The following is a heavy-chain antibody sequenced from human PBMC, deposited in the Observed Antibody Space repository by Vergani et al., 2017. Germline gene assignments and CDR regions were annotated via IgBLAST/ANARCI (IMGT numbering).Heavy chain of an antibody. CDR3: ALGSIAGDFDI. Sequence: QVQLQQWGAGLLKPSETLSLTCTVSGGSISSYYWSWIRQPPGKGLEWIGYIYYSGSTNYNPSLKSRVTISVDTSKNQFSLKLSSVTAADTAVYYCALGSIAGDFDIWGQGTMVTVSS. D-gene: IGHD3-16*01. V-gene: IGHV4-59*01. CDR1: GGSISSYY. J-gene: IGHJ3*02. CDR2: IYYSGST.